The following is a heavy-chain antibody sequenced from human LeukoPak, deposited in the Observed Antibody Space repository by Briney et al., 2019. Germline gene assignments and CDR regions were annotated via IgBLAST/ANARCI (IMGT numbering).Heavy chain of an antibody. CDR3: AKGGCSSTTCYLANP. V-gene: IGHV3-23*01. Sequence: GGSLRLSCAASGFTFNSYSMSWVRQAPGAGLEWVSAISHHGGTTYYADSVKGRFTISRDNSKNTLYLRMNSLTAEDTAQYYCAKGGCSSTTCYLANPWGQGTLVTVSS. D-gene: IGHD2-2*01. CDR2: ISHHGGTT. J-gene: IGHJ5*02. CDR1: GFTFNSYS.